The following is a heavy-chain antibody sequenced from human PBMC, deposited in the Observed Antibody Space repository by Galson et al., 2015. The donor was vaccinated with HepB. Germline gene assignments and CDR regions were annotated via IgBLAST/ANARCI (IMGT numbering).Heavy chain of an antibody. CDR2: IYYSGST. V-gene: IGHV4-39*01. D-gene: IGHD3-10*01. CDR1: GGSISSSSYY. CDR3: ARQGFGELGTFADY. J-gene: IGHJ4*02. Sequence: SETLSLTCTVSGGSISSSSYYWGWIRQPPGKGLEWIGSIYYSGSTYYNPSLKSRVTISVDTSKNQFSLKLSSVTAADTAVYCCARQGFGELGTFADYWGQGTLVTVSS.